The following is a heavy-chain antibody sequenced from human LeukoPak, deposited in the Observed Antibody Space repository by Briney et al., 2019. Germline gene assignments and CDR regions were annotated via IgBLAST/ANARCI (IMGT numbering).Heavy chain of an antibody. CDR1: GFTFGKYW. CDR2: IKLDGSEK. D-gene: IGHD3-3*01. J-gene: IGHJ4*02. Sequence: GSLRLSCVASGFTFGKYWMSWVRQAPGKGLEWVANIKLDGSEKNYVDSVKGRFTISRDNTKNSLYLQMNSLRAEDTAVFYCARDQYDTWSRRGNFDSWGQGTLVIVSS. CDR3: ARDQYDTWSRRGNFDS. V-gene: IGHV3-7*03.